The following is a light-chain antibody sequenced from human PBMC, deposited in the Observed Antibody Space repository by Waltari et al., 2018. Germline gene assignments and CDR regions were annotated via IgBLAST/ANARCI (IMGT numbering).Light chain of an antibody. CDR2: GNN. J-gene: IGLJ2*01. Sequence: QSVLTQPPSVSGTPGQRVTISCSGSTSNIWAGHDVHWYQHLPGTAPKLLIYGNNNRPSGVPDRFSGSKSGTSASLAITGLQADDEADYFCQSFDNMLSGGVVFGGGTKLAVL. CDR1: TSNIWAGHD. CDR3: QSFDNMLSGGVV. V-gene: IGLV1-40*01.